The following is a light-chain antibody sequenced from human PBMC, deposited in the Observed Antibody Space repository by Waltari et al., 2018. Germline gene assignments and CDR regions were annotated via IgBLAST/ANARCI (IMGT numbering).Light chain of an antibody. CDR1: SSDIGKYNY. J-gene: IGLJ1*01. CDR3: TSFTSSNTDV. V-gene: IGLV2-14*03. CDR2: DVS. Sequence: QSALTQPASVSGSPGQSITISCSGTSSDIGKYNYVSWFQQHPGKAPKLMIYDVSNRPSGVSDRFSGSKSGNTASLTISGLQTEGESDYYCTSFTSSNTDVFGTGTKVTVL.